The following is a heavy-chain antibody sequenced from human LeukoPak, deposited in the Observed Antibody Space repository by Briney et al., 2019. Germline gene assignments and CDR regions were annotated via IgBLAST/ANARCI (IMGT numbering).Heavy chain of an antibody. J-gene: IGHJ4*02. V-gene: IGHV3-48*03. CDR2: ISSSGSTK. D-gene: IGHD5-12*01. CDR3: AREEGLDY. CDR1: GFSFSSYE. Sequence: GGSLRLSCAASGFSFSSYEMNWVRQAPGKGLEWVSYISSSGSTKEYADSVKGRFTISRDNAKNSLYLQMNSLRVEDTAVYYCAREEGLDYWGQGILVTVSS.